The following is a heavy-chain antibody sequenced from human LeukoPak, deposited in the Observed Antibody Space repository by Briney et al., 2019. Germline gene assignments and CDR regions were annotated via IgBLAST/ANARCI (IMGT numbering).Heavy chain of an antibody. V-gene: IGHV3-74*01. CDR3: ARAGPMVRGVTKLDY. CDR1: GFTFSSYW. Sequence: GGSLRLSCAASGFTFSSYWMHWVRQAPGKGLVWVSRINSDGSSTSYADSVKGRFTISRDNAKNTVYLQMNSLRAEDTAVYYCARAGPMVRGVTKLDYWGQGTLVTVSS. J-gene: IGHJ4*02. CDR2: INSDGSST. D-gene: IGHD3-10*01.